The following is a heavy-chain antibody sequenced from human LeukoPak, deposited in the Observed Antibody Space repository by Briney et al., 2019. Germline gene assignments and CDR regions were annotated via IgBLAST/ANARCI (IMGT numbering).Heavy chain of an antibody. Sequence: SETLSLTCTVAGASVRRGGYYWSWIRQHPGKGLEWIGFTSYGGGAYYNPSLMSRITMSVDPSQNQFSLKMRDVTAADTAVYFCTTAEWKNFYFDSWGQGALVAVTS. D-gene: IGHD1/OR15-1a*01. CDR3: TTAEWKNFYFDS. J-gene: IGHJ4*02. CDR2: TSYGGGA. CDR1: GASVRRGGYY. V-gene: IGHV4-31*03.